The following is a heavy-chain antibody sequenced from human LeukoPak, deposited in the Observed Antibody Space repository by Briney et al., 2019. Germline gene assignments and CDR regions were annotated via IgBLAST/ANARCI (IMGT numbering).Heavy chain of an antibody. Sequence: ASVKVSCKASGYTFTSYGISWVRQAPGQGLEWMGWISAYNGNTNYAQKLQGRVTMTTDTSTSTAYMELRSLRSDDTAVYYCARDRGSDLDDYSNYAYNHDAFDIWGQGTMVTVSS. D-gene: IGHD4-11*01. CDR2: ISAYNGNT. V-gene: IGHV1-18*01. J-gene: IGHJ3*02. CDR1: GYTFTSYG. CDR3: ARDRGSDLDDYSNYAYNHDAFDI.